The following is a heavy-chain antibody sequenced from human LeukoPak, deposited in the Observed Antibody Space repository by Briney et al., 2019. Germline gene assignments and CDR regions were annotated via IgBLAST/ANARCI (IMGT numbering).Heavy chain of an antibody. Sequence: RSGGSLRLSCAASGFTFSRYAMSWVRQAPGKGLEWVSAISDSAGNTYYADSVKGRFTISRDNSKSTLYLQMNSLRAEDTAVYYCAKRIEYSSSSAYFDYWGQGTLVTVSS. J-gene: IGHJ4*02. CDR1: GFTFSRYA. CDR3: AKRIEYSSSSAYFDY. V-gene: IGHV3-23*01. CDR2: ISDSAGNT. D-gene: IGHD6-6*01.